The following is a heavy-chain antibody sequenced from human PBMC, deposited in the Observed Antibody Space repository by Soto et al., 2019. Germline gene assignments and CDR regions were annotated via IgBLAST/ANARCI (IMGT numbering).Heavy chain of an antibody. J-gene: IGHJ6*02. D-gene: IGHD3-10*01. CDR2: IYHSGST. CDR1: GGSISSSNW. Sequence: QVQLQESGPGLVKPSGTLSLTCAVSGGSISSSNWWSWVRQPPGKGLEWIGEIYHSGSTNYNPYLKSRVTISVDKSKNQFSLKLSSVPAADTAVYYCARVRVRGVIVVYYGMDVWGQGPTVTVSS. V-gene: IGHV4-4*02. CDR3: ARVRVRGVIVVYYGMDV.